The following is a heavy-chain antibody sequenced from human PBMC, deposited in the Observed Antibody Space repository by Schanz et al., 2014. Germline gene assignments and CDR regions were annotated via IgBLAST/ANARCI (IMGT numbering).Heavy chain of an antibody. V-gene: IGHV3-30*07. CDR2: ISHDGSKK. Sequence: QVQLVESGGGVVQPGRSLRLSCAASGFTFRSHAMHWVRQAPGKGLEWGAVISHDGSKKYYADSVKGRFTISRDNSRNTLFLQMSSLRAEDTAVYYCARDGDFDYWGQGTLVTVSS. CDR3: ARDGDFDY. J-gene: IGHJ4*02. CDR1: GFTFRSHA.